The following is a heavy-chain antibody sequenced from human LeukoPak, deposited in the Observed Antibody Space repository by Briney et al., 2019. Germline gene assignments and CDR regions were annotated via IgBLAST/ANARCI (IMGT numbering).Heavy chain of an antibody. Sequence: GGSLRLSCAASGLIFGSRWMSWIRQAPGKGLEWVANIKRVGSGEYYLDSVKGRFTISRDNAKNSLYLQMNSLRAEDTAVYYCASLLGDKTIFDFWGQGTLVTVSS. CDR1: GLIFGSRW. V-gene: IGHV3-7*01. CDR3: ASLLGDKTIFDF. D-gene: IGHD1-26*01. J-gene: IGHJ4*02. CDR2: IKRVGSGE.